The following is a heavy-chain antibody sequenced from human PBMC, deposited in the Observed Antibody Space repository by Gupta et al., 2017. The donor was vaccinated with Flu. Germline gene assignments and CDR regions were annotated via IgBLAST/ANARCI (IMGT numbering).Heavy chain of an antibody. CDR2: IDSSGTYT. V-gene: IGHV3-21*01. Sequence: EVLLVESGGGLVTPGGSLRLSCAAPSFTFTNYSMNWVRRAPGKGLEWVSFIDSSGTYTYYSDPVKGRFTISRDNARNSLYLQMNSLRAEDTAVYFCARDSLNSPQLDFWDQGTLVTVSS. D-gene: IGHD4-23*01. CDR1: SFTFTNYS. J-gene: IGHJ4*02. CDR3: ARDSLNSPQLDF.